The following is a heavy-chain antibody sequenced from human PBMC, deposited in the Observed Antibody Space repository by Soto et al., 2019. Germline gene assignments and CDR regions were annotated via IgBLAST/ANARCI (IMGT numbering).Heavy chain of an antibody. CDR3: AREARATTVTKGMDYMDV. V-gene: IGHV3-53*04. D-gene: IGHD4-17*01. J-gene: IGHJ6*03. Sequence: GGSLRLSCAASGFTVSSNYMSWVRQAPGKGLEWVSVIYSGGSTYYADSVKGRFTISRHNSKNTLYLQMNSLRAEDTAVYYCAREARATTVTKGMDYMDVWGKGTTVTVSS. CDR1: GFTVSSNY. CDR2: IYSGGST.